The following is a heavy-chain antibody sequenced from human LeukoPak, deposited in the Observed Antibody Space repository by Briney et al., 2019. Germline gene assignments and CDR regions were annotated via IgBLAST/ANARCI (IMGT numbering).Heavy chain of an antibody. D-gene: IGHD5-12*01. Sequence: SETLSLTCTVSGFSISSYYWSWLRQPQGKGLEWLGYIYSSGSTNYNPSLKSRVTISVDTSKSQFSLKLSSVTAADTAVYYCARRATMLAGGYFDDWGQGTLVTVSS. CDR2: IYSSGST. CDR1: GFSISSYY. V-gene: IGHV4-4*09. CDR3: ARRATMLAGGYFDD. J-gene: IGHJ4*02.